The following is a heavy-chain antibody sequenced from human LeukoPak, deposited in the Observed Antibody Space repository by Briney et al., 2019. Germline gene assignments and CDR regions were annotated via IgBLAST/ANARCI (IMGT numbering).Heavy chain of an antibody. Sequence: SETLSLTCTVSGGSISSSSYYWSWIRQPPGKGLEWIGEINHSGSTNYNPSLKSRVTISVDTSKNQFSLKLSSVTAADTAVYYCARGQDIVVVPAAIAKPFDYWGQGTLVTVSS. CDR1: GGSISSSSYY. CDR2: INHSGST. V-gene: IGHV4-39*07. D-gene: IGHD2-2*01. J-gene: IGHJ4*02. CDR3: ARGQDIVVVPAAIAKPFDY.